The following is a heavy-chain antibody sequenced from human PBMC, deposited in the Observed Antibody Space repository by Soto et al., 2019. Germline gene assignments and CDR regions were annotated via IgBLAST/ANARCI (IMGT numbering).Heavy chain of an antibody. J-gene: IGHJ4*02. D-gene: IGHD3-16*01. CDR3: AKDVEMAHNYAFSDY. V-gene: IGHV3-23*01. CDR1: GFTFSSYA. Sequence: VSLRLSCAASGFTFSSYAMSWVRQAPGKGLEWVSAISGSGGSTYYADSVKGRFTISRDNSKNTLYLQMNSLRAEDTAVYYCAKDVEMAHNYAFSDYWGQGTLVTVSS. CDR2: ISGSGGST.